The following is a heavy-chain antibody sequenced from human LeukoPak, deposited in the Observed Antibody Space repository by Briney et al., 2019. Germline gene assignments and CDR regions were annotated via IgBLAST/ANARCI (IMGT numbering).Heavy chain of an antibody. D-gene: IGHD3-22*01. Sequence: GGSLRLACATYGFTFSDFYVSWIRQAPGKGLEWISYISSSGSSKNYADFVKGRFTISRDNAKNSLYLQMNSLRAEDTAVYYCARDLIHRSGEANYWGRGTMVTVS. CDR2: ISSSGSSK. J-gene: IGHJ4*02. CDR3: ARDLIHRSGEANY. V-gene: IGHV3-11*05. CDR1: GFTFSDFY.